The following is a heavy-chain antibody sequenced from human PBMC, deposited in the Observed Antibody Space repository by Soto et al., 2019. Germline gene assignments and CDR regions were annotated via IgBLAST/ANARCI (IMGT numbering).Heavy chain of an antibody. CDR1: GFTFSASA. CDR2: VRSRSNSYAT. J-gene: IGHJ4*02. D-gene: IGHD6-19*01. CDR3: TRWSYSRGWYGDY. Sequence: PGGSLRLSCAASGFTFSASAMHWVRQAPGRGLEWVGRVRSRSNSYATEYAASVEGRFTISRDDSKNTAYLLMNSLKTEDTAVYYCTRWSYSRGWYGDYWGQGTLVTVSS. V-gene: IGHV3-73*01.